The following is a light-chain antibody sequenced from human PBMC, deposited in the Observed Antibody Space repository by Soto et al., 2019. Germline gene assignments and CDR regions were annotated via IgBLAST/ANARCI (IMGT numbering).Light chain of an antibody. J-gene: IGLJ2*01. CDR2: DVS. CDR1: SSDVGGYNY. CDR3: TSYTSSSTLVV. V-gene: IGLV2-14*01. Sequence: QSVLTQPASVSGSPGQSITISCTGTSSDVGGYNYVSWYQQHPGKAPKLIIYDVSNRPSGVSNRFSGSKSDNTASLTISGLQAEDEADYYCTSYTSSSTLVVFGGGTQQTVL.